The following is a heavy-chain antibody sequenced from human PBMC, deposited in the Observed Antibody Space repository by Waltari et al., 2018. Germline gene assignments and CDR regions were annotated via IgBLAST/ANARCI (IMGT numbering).Heavy chain of an antibody. CDR3: ARGRYGSGSYFDP. Sequence: QVQLQQWGAGLLKPSETLSLTCAVYGGSFSGYYWSWIRQPPGKGLEWIGEINNRGSTNYNPSLKSRVTISVDTSKNQFSLKLSSVTAADSAVYYCARGRYGSGSYFDPWGQGTLVTVSS. CDR1: GGSFSGYY. CDR2: INNRGST. D-gene: IGHD3-10*01. J-gene: IGHJ5*02. V-gene: IGHV4-34*01.